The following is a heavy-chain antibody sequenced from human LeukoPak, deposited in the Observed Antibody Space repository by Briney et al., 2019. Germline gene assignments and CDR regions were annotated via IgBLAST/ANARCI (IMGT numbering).Heavy chain of an antibody. V-gene: IGHV3-9*01. CDR3: AADYYDSSGYYDHDAFDI. Sequence: GGSLRLSCATSGFNFDDYAMHWVRQAPGKGLEWVSGISWNSGSIGYADSVKGRFTISRDNAKNSLYLQMNSLRAEDTALYYCAADYYDSSGYYDHDAFDIWGQGTMVTVSS. CDR2: ISWNSGSI. CDR1: GFNFDDYA. J-gene: IGHJ3*02. D-gene: IGHD3-22*01.